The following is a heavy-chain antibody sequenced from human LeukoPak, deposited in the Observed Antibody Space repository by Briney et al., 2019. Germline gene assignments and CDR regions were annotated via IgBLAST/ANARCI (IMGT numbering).Heavy chain of an antibody. D-gene: IGHD3-22*01. CDR3: ASAMMGFDSSGYYTAVYFEH. J-gene: IGHJ4*02. Sequence: PGGSLRLSCSASGMMFSSYEMYWVRQAPGKGLEWVSDISSSGNTRNYADSVKGRFTISRDNAKKTLHLQMNSLRGDDTAIYYCASAMMGFDSSGYYTAVYFEHWGQGARVTVSP. CDR1: GMMFSSYE. V-gene: IGHV3-48*03. CDR2: ISSSGNTR.